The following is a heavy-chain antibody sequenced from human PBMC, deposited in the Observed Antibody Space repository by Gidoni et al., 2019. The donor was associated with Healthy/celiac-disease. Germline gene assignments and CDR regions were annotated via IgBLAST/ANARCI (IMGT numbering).Heavy chain of an antibody. J-gene: IGHJ6*02. D-gene: IGHD2-2*01. CDR3: ARDLSTSYYYYDGMDV. CDR1: GYTFTSYG. CDR2: ISAYNGNT. Sequence: QVQLVQSGADVKKPGASVKVYCKASGYTFTSYGISWVRQAPGQGLEWMGWISAYNGNTNYAQKLQGRVTMTTDTSTSTAYMELRILRSDDTAVYYCARDLSTSYYYYDGMDVWGQGTTVTVSS. V-gene: IGHV1-18*01.